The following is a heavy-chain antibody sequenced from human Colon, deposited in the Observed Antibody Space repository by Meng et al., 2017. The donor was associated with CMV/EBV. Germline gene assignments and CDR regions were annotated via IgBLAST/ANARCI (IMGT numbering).Heavy chain of an antibody. CDR1: GFTFSSYD. Sequence: GESLKISCAASGFTFSSYDMHWVRQATGKGLEWVSAIGTAGDTYYPGSVKGRFTISRENAKNSLYLQMNSLSAGDTAVYYCARGGYPPLFDYWGQGTLVTVSS. CDR3: ARGGYPPLFDY. CDR2: IGTAGDT. V-gene: IGHV3-13*01. D-gene: IGHD5-12*01. J-gene: IGHJ4*02.